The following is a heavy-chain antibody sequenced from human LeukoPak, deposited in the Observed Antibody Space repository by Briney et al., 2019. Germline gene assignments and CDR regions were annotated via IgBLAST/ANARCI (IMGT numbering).Heavy chain of an antibody. Sequence: PSETLSLTCAVSGGSLSNNYWSWIRQPPGKGVDWIGEIIHSGSTNYNPSLKSRVTISVDTSMNQVSLKLHSVTAADTAVYYCARGRYDFWSGYYGFWGQGTLVTVSS. CDR2: IIHSGST. J-gene: IGHJ4*02. V-gene: IGHV4-34*01. CDR1: GGSLSNNY. CDR3: ARGRYDFWSGYYGF. D-gene: IGHD3-3*01.